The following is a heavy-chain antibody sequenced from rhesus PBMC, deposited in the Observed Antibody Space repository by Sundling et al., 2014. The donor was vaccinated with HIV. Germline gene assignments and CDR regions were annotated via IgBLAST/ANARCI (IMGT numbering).Heavy chain of an antibody. CDR3: AREHCSNSGCSSI. J-gene: IGHJ4*01. CDR1: NGSISDTYR. D-gene: IGHD2-33*01. V-gene: IGHV4S10*01. CDR2: ISGSGNST. Sequence: QVQLQESGPGVVKPSESLSLTCAVSNGSISDTYRWNWIRQPPGKGLEWIGYISGSGNSTTYKPSLKSRVSLSVDTSKNEFSLRLSSVTAADTAVYYCAREHCSNSGCSSIWGQGVLVIVSS.